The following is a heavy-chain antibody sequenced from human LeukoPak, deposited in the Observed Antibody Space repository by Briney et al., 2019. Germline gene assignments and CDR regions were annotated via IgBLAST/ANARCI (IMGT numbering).Heavy chain of an antibody. CDR2: INTDGSST. J-gene: IGHJ4*02. CDR1: GFTFSNNL. Sequence: GGSLRLSCAASGFTFSNNLMHWVRQAPGKGLVWVSRINTDGSSTSYADSVKGRFTISRDNAKNTLYLQMNSLRAEDTAVYYSARYGSGSYYNDPFDYWGQGTLVTVSS. D-gene: IGHD3-10*01. V-gene: IGHV3-74*01. CDR3: ARYGSGSYYNDPFDY.